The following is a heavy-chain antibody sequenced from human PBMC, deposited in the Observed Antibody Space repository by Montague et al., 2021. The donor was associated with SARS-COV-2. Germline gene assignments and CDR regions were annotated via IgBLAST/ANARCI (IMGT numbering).Heavy chain of an antibody. CDR1: GGSISDGCYS. CDR2: GYYSGST. V-gene: IGHV4-31*03. J-gene: IGHJ3*01. D-gene: IGHD5-18*01. CDR3: ARDGGRIPLWLRGDDAFNV. Sequence: TLSLTCTVSGGSISDGCYSWTWIRQHPGKGLEWIGYGYYSGSTFYNPSLKSRITISVDTSKNQFSLKLSSVTAAATAVYYCARDGGRIPLWLRGDDAFNVWGQGTSVTVSS.